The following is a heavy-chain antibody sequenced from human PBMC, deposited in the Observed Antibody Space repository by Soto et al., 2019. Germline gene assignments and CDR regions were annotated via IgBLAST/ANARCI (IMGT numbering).Heavy chain of an antibody. V-gene: IGHV1-18*01. CDR3: ARAKWFGESNYDFCMVV. D-gene: IGHD3-10*01. Sequence: ASVKVSCKASGYTFTSYGISWVRQAPGQGLEWMGWISAYNGNTNYAQKLQGRVTMTTDTSTSTAYMELRSLRSDDTAVYYCARAKWFGESNYDFCMVVRGQALTVTVSS. CDR1: GYTFTSYG. J-gene: IGHJ6*02. CDR2: ISAYNGNT.